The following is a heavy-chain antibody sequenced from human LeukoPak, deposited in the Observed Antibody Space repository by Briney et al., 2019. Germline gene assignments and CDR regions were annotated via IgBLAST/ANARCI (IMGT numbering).Heavy chain of an antibody. CDR3: AKDFAAGGGTVFDY. V-gene: IGHV3-23*01. CDR2: ISGSGGST. Sequence: GGSLRLSCAASGFTVSRNYMNWVRQAPGKGLEWVSAISGSGGSTYYADSVKGRFTISRDNSKNTLYLQMNSLRAEDTAVYYCAKDFAAGGGTVFDYWGQGTLVTVSS. J-gene: IGHJ4*02. D-gene: IGHD6-13*01. CDR1: GFTVSRNY.